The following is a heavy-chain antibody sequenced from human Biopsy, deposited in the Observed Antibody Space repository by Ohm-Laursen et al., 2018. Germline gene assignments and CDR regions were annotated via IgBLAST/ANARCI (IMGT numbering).Heavy chain of an antibody. D-gene: IGHD2-8*01. Sequence: GASVKASRKASGGTFTNYAISWVRQAPGQGLEWLGDINCKTGSTNYAQKFQGTVTMTRDTSISTADLALGSLRSADTAIYYCARDPLNGHKHFDYWGQGSLVTVSS. CDR2: INCKTGST. CDR1: GGTFTNYA. J-gene: IGHJ4*02. CDR3: ARDPLNGHKHFDY. V-gene: IGHV1-2*02.